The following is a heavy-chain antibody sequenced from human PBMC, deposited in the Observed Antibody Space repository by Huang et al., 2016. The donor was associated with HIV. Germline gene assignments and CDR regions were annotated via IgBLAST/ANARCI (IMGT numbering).Heavy chain of an antibody. CDR1: GGSFRNFA. J-gene: IGHJ4*02. D-gene: IGHD3-22*01. V-gene: IGHV1-69*01. CDR2: IIPTLGTA. Sequence: QVQLVQSGAEVKKPGSSVKVSCKASGGSFRNFAIGWVRQAPGQGLEGKGGIIPTLGTANYAQEFQGRVTIIADESTSTAYMELSSLRSEDTAVYYCATVDYYDTSGPQRGYFDNWGQGTLVTVSS. CDR3: ATVDYYDTSGPQRGYFDN.